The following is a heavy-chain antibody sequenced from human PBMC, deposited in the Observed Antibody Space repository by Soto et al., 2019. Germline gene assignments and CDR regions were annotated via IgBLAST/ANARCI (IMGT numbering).Heavy chain of an antibody. J-gene: IGHJ4*02. CDR2: IYYSGST. CDR3: ARMTHQGYCSSTSCEQ. CDR1: GGSISSGGYY. V-gene: IGHV4-31*03. D-gene: IGHD2-2*01. Sequence: QVQLQESGPGLVKPSQTLSLTYTVSGGSISSGGYYWSWIRQHPGKGLEWIGYIYYSGSTYYNPSLKSRVTISVDTSKNQFSLKLSSVTAADTAVYYCARMTHQGYCSSTSCEQWGQGTLVTVSS.